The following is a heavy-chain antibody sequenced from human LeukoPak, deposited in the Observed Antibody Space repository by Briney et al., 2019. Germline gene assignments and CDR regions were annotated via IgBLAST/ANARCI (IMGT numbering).Heavy chain of an antibody. CDR3: GRPPVYDSRNYYFAC. Sequence: PGGSLRLSSAASGFTFSTYWMHWVRQGPGKGLVWVSHIKSDVSGTSYADSVKGPVTISRDNDKNPLYLQMNRLRVEDTAVYYCGRPPVYDSRNYYFACWGEGILVTVSS. J-gene: IGHJ4*02. CDR2: IKSDVSGT. CDR1: GFTFSTYW. V-gene: IGHV3-74*01. D-gene: IGHD3-22*01.